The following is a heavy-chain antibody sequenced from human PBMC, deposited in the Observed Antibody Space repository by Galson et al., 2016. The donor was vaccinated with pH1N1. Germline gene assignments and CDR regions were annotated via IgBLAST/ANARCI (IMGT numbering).Heavy chain of an antibody. CDR2: INRDGSVR. D-gene: IGHD4-17*01. CDR1: GFTFSAYW. J-gene: IGHJ2*01. Sequence: SLRLSCAASGFTFSAYWMTWVRQAPGKGLEWVANINRDGSVRKYVDSVKGRFTFSRDNVENSLSLHMNSLRAEDTGVYFCARGGDGDYNLYFDLWGRGALVTVSS. V-gene: IGHV3-7*01. CDR3: ARGGDGDYNLYFDL.